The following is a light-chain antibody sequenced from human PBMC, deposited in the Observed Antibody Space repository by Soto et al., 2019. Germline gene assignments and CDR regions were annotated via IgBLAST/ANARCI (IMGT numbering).Light chain of an antibody. CDR1: QSVSSTY. V-gene: IGKV3-20*01. CDR3: QQYGSSPLT. CDR2: GAS. Sequence: DIVLTQSPGTLSLSPGERATLSCRASQSVSSTYLAWYQQNPGQAPRLLIYGASSRATGIPDRFSGSGSGTDFTLTISRLEPEDFAVYYCQQYGSSPLTLGGGTKVEIK. J-gene: IGKJ4*01.